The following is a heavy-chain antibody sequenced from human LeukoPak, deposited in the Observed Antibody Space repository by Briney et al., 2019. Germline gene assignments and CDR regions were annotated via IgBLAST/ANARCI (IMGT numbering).Heavy chain of an antibody. V-gene: IGHV4-34*01. Sequence: SETLSLTCAVYGGSFSGYYWSWLRQPPGKGLEWIGVINHSGSTNYNPSLKSRATISVDTSKNQFSLKLSSVTAADTAVYYCARGPGSRYDFWSGYRPRLKSIDAFDIWGQGTMVTVSS. D-gene: IGHD3-3*01. CDR2: INHSGST. CDR1: GGSFSGYY. J-gene: IGHJ3*02. CDR3: ARGPGSRYDFWSGYRPRLKSIDAFDI.